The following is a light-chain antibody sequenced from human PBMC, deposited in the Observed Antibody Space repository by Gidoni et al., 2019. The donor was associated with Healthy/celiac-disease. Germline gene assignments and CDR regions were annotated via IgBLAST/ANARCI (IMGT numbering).Light chain of an antibody. CDR2: LGS. CDR3: MQALQTPWT. Sequence: VMTQSPLSLPVTPGEPASISCRSSQSLLHSNGYNYLDWYLQKPGQSPQLLIYLGSNRASGVPDMFSGSGSGTDFTLKISRVEAEDVGVYYCMQALQTPWTFGQGTKVEIK. J-gene: IGKJ1*01. V-gene: IGKV2-28*01. CDR1: QSLLHSNGYNY.